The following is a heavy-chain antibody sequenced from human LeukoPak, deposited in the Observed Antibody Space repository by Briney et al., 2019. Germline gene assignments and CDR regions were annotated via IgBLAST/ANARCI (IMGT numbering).Heavy chain of an antibody. J-gene: IGHJ4*02. CDR1: GGSFSGYY. CDR3: ARQRGGDTFDY. CDR2: INHSGST. D-gene: IGHD2-21*02. V-gene: IGHV4-34*01. Sequence: SETLSLTCAVYGGSFSGYYWSWIRQPPGKGLEWIGEINHSGSTNYNPSLKSRVTISVGTSKNQFSLKLSSVTAADTAVYYCARQRGGDTFDYWGQGTLVTVSS.